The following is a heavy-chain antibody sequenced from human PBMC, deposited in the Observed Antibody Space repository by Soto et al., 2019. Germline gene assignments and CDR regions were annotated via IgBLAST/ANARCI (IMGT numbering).Heavy chain of an antibody. CDR3: ARESHDILTGPPWVWYFDL. Sequence: QVQLQQWGAGPLRPLETLSLTCGVSGGSFSGYYWAWIRQSPGKGLEWIGEINDRGSINYNPSRKSRVSISVYTSKNHYSLNRRSVTAADTAVYYCARESHDILTGPPWVWYFDLWGRGTLVTVSS. V-gene: IGHV4-34*01. D-gene: IGHD3-9*01. CDR1: GGSFSGYY. CDR2: INDRGSI. J-gene: IGHJ2*01.